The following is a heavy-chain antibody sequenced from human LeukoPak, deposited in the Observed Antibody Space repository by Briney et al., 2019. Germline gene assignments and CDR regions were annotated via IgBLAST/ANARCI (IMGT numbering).Heavy chain of an antibody. D-gene: IGHD3-22*01. Sequence: GGSLRLSCVTSGFRFDDNAMSWVRQAPGKGLEWVGLIRSNVFGGTTEYAASVRGRFSISRDDSKSIAYLQMNSLKTEDSAIYYCTKLHFHDSSGYYTLLPFGAFDIWGQGTMVTVSS. CDR1: GFRFDDNA. CDR3: TKLHFHDSSGYYTLLPFGAFDI. CDR2: IRSNVFGGTT. V-gene: IGHV3-49*04. J-gene: IGHJ3*02.